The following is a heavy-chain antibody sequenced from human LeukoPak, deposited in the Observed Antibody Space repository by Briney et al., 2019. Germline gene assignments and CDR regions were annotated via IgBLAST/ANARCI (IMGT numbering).Heavy chain of an antibody. J-gene: IGHJ4*02. CDR3: ARLSATVTTIFDY. CDR2: ISYSGST. D-gene: IGHD4-17*01. Sequence: PSETLSLTCTVSGGSISNYYWSWIRQPPGKGLEWIGYISYSGSTNYNPSLKSRVTISVDTSKNQSSLKLSSVTAADTAVYYCARLSATVTTIFDYWGQGTLVTVSS. CDR1: GGSISNYY. V-gene: IGHV4-59*01.